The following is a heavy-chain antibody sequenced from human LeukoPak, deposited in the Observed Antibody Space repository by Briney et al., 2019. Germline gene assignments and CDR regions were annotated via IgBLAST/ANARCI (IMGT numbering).Heavy chain of an antibody. J-gene: IGHJ4*02. CDR2: INPSGGST. CDR3: ARGLGGSRDGYNLGDY. CDR1: GYTFTSYY. D-gene: IGHD5-24*01. Sequence: ASVKVSCKASGYTFTSYYMHWVRQAPGQGLEWTGIINPSGGSTSYAQKFQGRVTMTRDTSTSTVYMELSSLRSEDTAVYYCARGLGGSRDGYNLGDYWGQGTLVTVSS. V-gene: IGHV1-46*01.